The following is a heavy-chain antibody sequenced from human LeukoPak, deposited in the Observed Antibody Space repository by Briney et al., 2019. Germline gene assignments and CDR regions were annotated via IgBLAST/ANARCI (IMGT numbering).Heavy chain of an antibody. CDR1: GFTFSSYS. CDR3: ARVPSYSSGWFATDTFDY. Sequence: GGSLRLSCAASGFTFSSYSMNWVRQAPGKGLEWVSSIRSSSSYIYYADSVKGRFTISRDNAKNSLYLQMNSLRAEDTAVYYCARVPSYSSGWFATDTFDYWGQGTLVTVSS. V-gene: IGHV3-21*01. CDR2: IRSSSSYI. D-gene: IGHD6-19*01. J-gene: IGHJ4*02.